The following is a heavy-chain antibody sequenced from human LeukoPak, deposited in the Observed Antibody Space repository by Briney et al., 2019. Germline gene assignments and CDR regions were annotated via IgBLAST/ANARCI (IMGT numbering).Heavy chain of an antibody. Sequence: GSLRLSCEASGFTLSNYWMTWVRQAPGKGLEWVATIKQGGSDKFYVDSVMGRFTISGDNAKNSLFLEMNSLRVEDTAVYYCARDPFDLWGQGTRVTVSS. J-gene: IGHJ5*02. CDR2: IKQGGSDK. V-gene: IGHV3-7*01. CDR3: ARDPFDL. CDR1: GFTLSNYW.